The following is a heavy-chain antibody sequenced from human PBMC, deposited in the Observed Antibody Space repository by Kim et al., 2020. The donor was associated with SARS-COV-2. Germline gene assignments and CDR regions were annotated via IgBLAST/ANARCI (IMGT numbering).Heavy chain of an antibody. CDR3: ARDGWMAGSGSYLGGYYYGMDV. CDR2: IYYSGST. D-gene: IGHD3-10*01. Sequence: SETLSLTCTVSGGSISSGGYYWSWIRQHPGKGLEWIGYIYYSGSTYYNPSLKSRVTISVDTSKNQFSLKLSSVTAADTAVYYCARDGWMAGSGSYLGGYYYGMDVWGQGTTVTVSS. CDR1: GGSISSGGYY. V-gene: IGHV4-31*03. J-gene: IGHJ6*02.